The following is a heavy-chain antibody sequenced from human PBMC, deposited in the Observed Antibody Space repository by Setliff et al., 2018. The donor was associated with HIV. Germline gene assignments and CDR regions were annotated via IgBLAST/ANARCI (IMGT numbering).Heavy chain of an antibody. J-gene: IGHJ5*02. Sequence: ASVKVSCKASGGTFSSYAISWVRQAPGQGLDWMGGIIPVFGTTNYAQKFQGRVTITADESTSTAYMELRSLRSADTAVYYCARRIDNSGSLPDKNWFDTRGQGSLVTVSS. CDR2: IIPVFGTT. CDR3: ARRIDNSGSLPDKNWFDT. D-gene: IGHD3-10*01. V-gene: IGHV1-69*13. CDR1: GGTFSSYA.